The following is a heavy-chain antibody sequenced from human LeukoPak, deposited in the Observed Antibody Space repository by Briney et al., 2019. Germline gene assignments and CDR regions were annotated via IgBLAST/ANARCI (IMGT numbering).Heavy chain of an antibody. CDR2: MNPNSGNT. Sequence: WASVKVSCKASGYTFTSYDINWVRQATGQGLEWMGWMNPNSGNTGYAQKFQGRVTMTRNTSISTAYMELSSLRSEGTAVYYCARASEYSSSSDDYWGQGTLVTVSS. D-gene: IGHD6-6*01. CDR1: GYTFTSYD. V-gene: IGHV1-8*01. J-gene: IGHJ4*02. CDR3: ARASEYSSSSDDY.